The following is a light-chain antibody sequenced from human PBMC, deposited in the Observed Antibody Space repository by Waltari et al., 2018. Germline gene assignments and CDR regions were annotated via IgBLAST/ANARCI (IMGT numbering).Light chain of an antibody. Sequence: EIVLTQSPGTLSLSPGARATLSCRASQTVRTTYLAWYQQKPGQAPTLLIYGASSRATGIPDRFSGSVSGTDFSLTISSLEPEDFAVYYCQQYDISPLTFGGGTKVEIK. V-gene: IGKV3-20*01. J-gene: IGKJ4*01. CDR1: QTVRTTY. CDR3: QQYDISPLT. CDR2: GAS.